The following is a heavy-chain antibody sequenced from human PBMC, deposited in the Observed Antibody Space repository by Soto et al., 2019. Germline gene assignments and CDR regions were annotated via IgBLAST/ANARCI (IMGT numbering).Heavy chain of an antibody. V-gene: IGHV3-23*01. CDR3: AQDDVAGGGLWLVSD. Sequence: DVQLLESGGGLVQPGGSLRLSCVASGFTFSKYAMIWVRQAPGKGQEWVSGITGSGNTIEYADSVKGRFCISRDNSNDTVDRQMNSLRAEDTAMYYCAQDDVAGGGLWLVSDWGQGTLVTVS. CDR2: ITGSGNTI. D-gene: IGHD2-15*01. CDR1: GFTFSKYA. J-gene: IGHJ4*02.